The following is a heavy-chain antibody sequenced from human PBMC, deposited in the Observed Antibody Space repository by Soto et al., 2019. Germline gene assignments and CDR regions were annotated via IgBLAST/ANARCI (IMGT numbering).Heavy chain of an antibody. D-gene: IGHD6-13*01. CDR2: INHSGRT. CDR1: VGSFSDYY. Sequence: QVQLQQWGAGLLKPSETLSLTCAVYVGSFSDYYWSWIRQPRGKGLEWIGEINHSGRTKHSPSLMSRVTISVDTSKYQFSLKVSSVTAADTAVYYCARVAGSYYSFGMDVWGRGNSVTVSS. CDR3: ARVAGSYYSFGMDV. J-gene: IGHJ6*02. V-gene: IGHV4-34*01.